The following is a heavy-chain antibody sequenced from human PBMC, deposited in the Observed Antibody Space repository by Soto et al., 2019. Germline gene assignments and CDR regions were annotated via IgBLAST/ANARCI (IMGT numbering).Heavy chain of an antibody. Sequence: PGGSLRLSCVASGLTLSDYYMTWIRQAPGRGLEWVAYISSNTKMIFYSDSVKGRFTISRDNAKNALFLEMSGLRVEDSATYYCAGSGPIPAYDSSGYRKYGFSVWGQGTKVTVSS. D-gene: IGHD3-22*01. CDR2: ISSNTKMI. CDR3: AGSGPIPAYDSSGYRKYGFSV. CDR1: GLTLSDYY. V-gene: IGHV3-11*01. J-gene: IGHJ3*01.